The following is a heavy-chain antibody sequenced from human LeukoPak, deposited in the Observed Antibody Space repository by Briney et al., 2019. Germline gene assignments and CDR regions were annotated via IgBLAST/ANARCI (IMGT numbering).Heavy chain of an antibody. V-gene: IGHV3-23*01. J-gene: IGHJ6*03. D-gene: IGHD6-19*01. Sequence: GGSLRLSCAASGFTSSSYGMNWVRQAPGKGLEWVSAISGSGSSTYYADSVKGRFTISRDNSKNTLYLQMNSLRAEDTAVYYCAKDQDSSGWLLPRLYYYYMDVWGKGTTVTISS. CDR3: AKDQDSSGWLLPRLYYYYMDV. CDR1: GFTSSSYG. CDR2: ISGSGSST.